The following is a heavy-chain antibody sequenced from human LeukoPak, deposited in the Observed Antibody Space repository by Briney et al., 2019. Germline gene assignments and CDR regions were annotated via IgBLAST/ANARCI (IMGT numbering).Heavy chain of an antibody. CDR2: IYTSGST. J-gene: IGHJ4*02. D-gene: IGHD2-15*01. CDR1: GASISIGSFY. CDR3: AREGDSGYCSGGSCYGWRNLDY. Sequence: PSQTLSLTCTVSGASISIGSFYWSWIRQPAGKGLEWIGRIYTSGSTDYSPSLKSRVTISVDTSKNQFSLKLSSVTASDNAVYYCAREGDSGYCSGGSCYGWRNLDYWGQGTLVTVSS. V-gene: IGHV4-61*02.